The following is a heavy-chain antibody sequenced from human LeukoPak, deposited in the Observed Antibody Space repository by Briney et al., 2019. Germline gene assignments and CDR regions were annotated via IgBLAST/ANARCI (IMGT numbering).Heavy chain of an antibody. V-gene: IGHV3-21*04. CDR1: GFTFSSYS. CDR3: AKAISGYFRASDY. Sequence: GGSLRLSCAASGFTFSSYSMNWVRQAPGKGLEWVSSISSSSSYIYYADSVKGRFTISRDNSKNTLYLQMNSLRAEDTAVYYCAKAISGYFRASDYWGQGTLVTVSS. CDR2: ISSSSSYI. D-gene: IGHD3-22*01. J-gene: IGHJ4*02.